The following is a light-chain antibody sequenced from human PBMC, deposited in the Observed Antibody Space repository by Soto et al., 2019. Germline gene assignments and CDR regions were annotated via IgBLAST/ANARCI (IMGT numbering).Light chain of an antibody. CDR2: DNS. V-gene: IGLV1-40*01. Sequence: QSVLTQPPSLSGAPGQRVPISCTGSRSNIGAGYDVHWYQHLPGTAPKVLIFDNSNRPSGVPDRFSGSKSGTSASLAITGLQAEDEAVYYCHSYDVSLRGPAFGGGTQLTVL. CDR3: HSYDVSLRGPA. CDR1: RSNIGAGYD. J-gene: IGLJ2*01.